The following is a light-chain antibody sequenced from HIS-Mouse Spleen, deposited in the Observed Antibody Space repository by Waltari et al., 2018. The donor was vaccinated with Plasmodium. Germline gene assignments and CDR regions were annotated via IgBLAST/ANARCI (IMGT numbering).Light chain of an antibody. V-gene: IGKV1-17*01. J-gene: IGKJ1*01. CDR2: AAS. CDR1: QCIRND. Sequence: DIQMTQSPSSLSASVGDRVTITCRASQCIRNDLGWYQQKTGKAPKRLIYAASSLQSGVPFRFSGSGSGTEFTLTISSLQPEDFATYYCLQHNSYPRTFGQGTKVEIK. CDR3: LQHNSYPRT.